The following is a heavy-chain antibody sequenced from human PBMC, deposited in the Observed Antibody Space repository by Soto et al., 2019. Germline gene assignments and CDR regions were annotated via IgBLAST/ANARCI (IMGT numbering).Heavy chain of an antibody. CDR1: GFTFSSYG. D-gene: IGHD1-26*01. J-gene: IGHJ4*02. Sequence: QVQLVESGGGVVQPGRSLRLSCAASGFTFSSYGMHWVRQAPGKGLEWVALISNDGSNKYYVDSVKGRFTISRDNSKNALYLQMNSLRAEDTAVYYCGWGHYFSDYWGQGTLITVSS. CDR2: ISNDGSNK. V-gene: IGHV3-30*03. CDR3: GWGHYFSDY.